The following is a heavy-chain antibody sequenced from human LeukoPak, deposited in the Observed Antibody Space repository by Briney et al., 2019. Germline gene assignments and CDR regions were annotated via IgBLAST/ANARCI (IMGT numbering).Heavy chain of an antibody. J-gene: IGHJ4*02. Sequence: PSETLSLTCTVSGYSISSGYYWGWIRQPPGKGLERIGSIYHSGSTYYNPSLKSRVTISVDTSKNQFSLKLSSVTAADTAVYYCARHRYGGNSIFGYWGQGTLVTVSS. V-gene: IGHV4-38-2*02. CDR3: ARHRYGGNSIFGY. CDR2: IYHSGST. CDR1: GYSISSGYY. D-gene: IGHD4-23*01.